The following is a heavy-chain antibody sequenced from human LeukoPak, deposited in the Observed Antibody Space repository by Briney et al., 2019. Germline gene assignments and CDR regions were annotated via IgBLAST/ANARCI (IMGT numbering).Heavy chain of an antibody. CDR2: IRYDGSNK. CDR3: AKDLKIPCGGGSCYDY. D-gene: IGHD2-15*01. Sequence: PGGSLRLSCAASGFTFSSYGMHWVRQAPGKGLEWVAFIRYDGSNKYYADSVKGRFTISRDNSKNTLYLQMNSLRAEDTAVYYCAKDLKIPCGGGSCYDYWGQGTLVTVSS. J-gene: IGHJ4*02. V-gene: IGHV3-30*02. CDR1: GFTFSSYG.